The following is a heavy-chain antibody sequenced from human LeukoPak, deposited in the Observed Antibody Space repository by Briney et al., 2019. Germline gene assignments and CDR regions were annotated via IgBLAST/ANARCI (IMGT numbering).Heavy chain of an antibody. CDR1: GDSLTSNSYS. Sequence: SQTLSLTCAISGDSLTSNSYSWDWIRQSPSRGLEWLGRTYYRSKWYNDYAVSVKSRITINPDTSKHQFSLQLNSVTHEDTAVYYCAKQLLPHWYFDLWGGRTLVTVSS. CDR3: AKQLLPHWYFDL. J-gene: IGHJ2*01. D-gene: IGHD6-13*01. CDR2: TYYRSKWYN. V-gene: IGHV6-1*01.